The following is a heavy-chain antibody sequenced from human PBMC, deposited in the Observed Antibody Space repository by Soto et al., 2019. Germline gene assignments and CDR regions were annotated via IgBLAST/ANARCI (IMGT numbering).Heavy chain of an antibody. D-gene: IGHD2-2*02. V-gene: IGHV4-39*01. CDR1: GGSISSSSYY. CDR3: ARHGDCSSTSCYSVNAFDI. J-gene: IGHJ3*02. CDR2: VCYGGRT. Sequence: SETLSLTCTVSGGSISSSSYYWGWIRQPPGMGREWIGSVCYGGRTYYNSSPKRRRIISVDTSKNQFSLKLSSGTAADTAVYYCARHGDCSSTSCYSVNAFDIWGQGTMVTVSS.